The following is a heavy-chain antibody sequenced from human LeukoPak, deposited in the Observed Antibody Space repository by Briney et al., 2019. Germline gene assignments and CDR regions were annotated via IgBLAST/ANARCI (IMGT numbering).Heavy chain of an antibody. CDR3: TYMIGWSDQNY. D-gene: IGHD3-22*01. V-gene: IGHV3-15*01. Sequence: GGSLRLSCAASGFTFSNAWMSWVRQAPGKGLEWVGRIKSKTDGGTTDYAAPVKGRFTISRDDSKNTLYLQMNSLKTEDTAVYYCTYMIGWSDQNYWGQGTLVTVSS. CDR2: IKSKTDGGTT. J-gene: IGHJ4*02. CDR1: GFTFSNAW.